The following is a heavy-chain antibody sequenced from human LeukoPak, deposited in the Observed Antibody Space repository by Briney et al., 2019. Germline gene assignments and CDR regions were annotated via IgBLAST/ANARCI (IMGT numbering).Heavy chain of an antibody. J-gene: IGHJ4*02. CDR2: IYSGGST. Sequence: GGSLRLSCAASGFTVSSNYMGWVRQAPGKGLEWVSVIYSGGSTYYADSVKGRFTISRDNSKNTLYLQMNSLRAEDTAVYYCAREKVTYYYDSSGHYFDYWGQGTLVTVSS. CDR3: AREKVTYYYDSSGHYFDY. CDR1: GFTVSSNY. D-gene: IGHD3-22*01. V-gene: IGHV3-53*01.